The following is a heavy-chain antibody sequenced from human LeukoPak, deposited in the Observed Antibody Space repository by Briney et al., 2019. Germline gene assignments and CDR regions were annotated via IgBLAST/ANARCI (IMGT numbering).Heavy chain of an antibody. CDR1: GYSISSGYY. V-gene: IGHV4-38-2*02. Sequence: PSETLSLTCTVSGYSISSGYYWGWIRQPPGKGLEWIGSIYYSGSTYYNPSLKSRVTISVDTSKNQFSLKLSSVTAADTAVYYCAREGAYYYDLWGQGTLVTVSS. J-gene: IGHJ4*02. CDR2: IYYSGST. CDR3: AREGAYYYDL. D-gene: IGHD3-22*01.